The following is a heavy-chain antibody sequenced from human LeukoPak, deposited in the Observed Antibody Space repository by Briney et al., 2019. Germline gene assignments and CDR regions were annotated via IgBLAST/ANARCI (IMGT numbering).Heavy chain of an antibody. V-gene: IGHV3-30*04. D-gene: IGHD3-10*01. CDR1: GFTFSSYA. Sequence: PGRSLRLSCAASGFTFSSYAMHWVRQAPGKGLEWVAVISYDGSNKYYADSVKGRFTISRDNSKNTLYLQMNSPRAEDTAVYYCARELSVRGVIRYYGMDVWGKGTTVTVSS. J-gene: IGHJ6*04. CDR3: ARELSVRGVIRYYGMDV. CDR2: ISYDGSNK.